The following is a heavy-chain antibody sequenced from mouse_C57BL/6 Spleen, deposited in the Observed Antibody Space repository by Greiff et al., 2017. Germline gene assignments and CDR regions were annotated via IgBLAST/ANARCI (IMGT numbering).Heavy chain of an antibody. CDR1: GFSFNTYA. V-gene: IGHV10-1*01. CDR3: VRSLDSNYCYWYFDV. J-gene: IGHJ1*03. CDR2: IRSKSNNYAT. Sequence: EVQLVESGGGLVQPKGSLKLSCAASGFSFNTYAMNWVRQAPGKGLEWVARIRSKSNNYATYYADSVKDRFTISRDDSESMLYLQMNNLKTEDTAMYYCVRSLDSNYCYWYFDVWGTGTTVTVSS. D-gene: IGHD2-5*01.